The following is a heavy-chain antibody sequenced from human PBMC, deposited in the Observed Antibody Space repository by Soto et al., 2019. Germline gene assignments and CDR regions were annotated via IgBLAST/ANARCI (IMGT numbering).Heavy chain of an antibody. V-gene: IGHV3-21*01. J-gene: IGHJ4*02. CDR3: ARDGGHYEFWSGYMPRGWGDDY. D-gene: IGHD3-3*01. CDR2: ISSSSSYI. Sequence: EVQLVESGGGLVKPGGSLRLSCAASGFTFSSYSMNWVRQAPGKGLEWVSSISSSSSYIYYADSVKGRFTISRDNAKNSLYLQMNSLRAEDTAVYYCARDGGHYEFWSGYMPRGWGDDYWGQGNLVTVSS. CDR1: GFTFSSYS.